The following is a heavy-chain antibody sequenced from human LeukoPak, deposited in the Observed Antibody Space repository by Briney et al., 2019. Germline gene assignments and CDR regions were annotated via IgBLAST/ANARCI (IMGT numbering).Heavy chain of an antibody. CDR1: GGSISSGGYY. CDR3: TAGEDFDY. J-gene: IGHJ4*02. Sequence: SETLSLTCTVSGGSISSGGYYWSWIRQHPGKGPEWIGYIYYSGSTYYNPSLKSRVTISVDTSKNQFSLKLSSVTAADTAVYYCTAGEDFDYWGQGTLVTVSS. CDR2: IYYSGST. D-gene: IGHD7-27*01. V-gene: IGHV4-31*03.